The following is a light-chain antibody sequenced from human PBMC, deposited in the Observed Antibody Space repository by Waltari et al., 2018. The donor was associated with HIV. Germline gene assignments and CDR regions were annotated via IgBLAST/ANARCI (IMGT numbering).Light chain of an antibody. Sequence: QSVMTQPPSASGTPGQSVTISCSGSSANIGNNPVNWYQQLPGTAPKLLIYTNNQRPSGVPARFSGSRSGTSASLAISGLQSEDEADYYCAAWDDSLSGVVFGGGTKLTVL. V-gene: IGLV1-44*01. J-gene: IGLJ2*01. CDR3: AAWDDSLSGVV. CDR2: TNN. CDR1: SANIGNNP.